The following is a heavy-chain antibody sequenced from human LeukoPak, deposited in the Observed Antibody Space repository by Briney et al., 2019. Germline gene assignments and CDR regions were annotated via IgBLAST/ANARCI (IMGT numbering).Heavy chain of an antibody. V-gene: IGHV3-7*01. J-gene: IGHJ6*03. Sequence: GGSLRLSCAVSGFTYYSFSNYWMSWVRQTPGKGLEWVAKISRDGNNKYYVDSVKGRFTISRDNSKNTLYLQMNSLRAEDTAVYYCAKDGVVPAANYYYYYMDVWGKGTTVTVSS. CDR3: AKDGVVPAANYYYYYMDV. CDR2: ISRDGNNK. CDR1: GFTYYSFSNYW. D-gene: IGHD2-2*01.